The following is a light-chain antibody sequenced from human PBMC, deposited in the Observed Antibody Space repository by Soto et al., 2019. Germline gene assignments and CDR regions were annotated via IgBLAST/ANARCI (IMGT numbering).Light chain of an antibody. CDR3: QSYDSSLSVWM. Sequence: QSALTQPASVSGSPGQSITISCTGTSSDVGSYNLVSWYQQHPGKAPQLMIYEGSKRPSGVSNRFSGSKSGNTASLTISGLQAEDEADYYCQSYDSSLSVWMFGGGTKLTVL. J-gene: IGLJ3*02. V-gene: IGLV2-14*02. CDR2: EGS. CDR1: SSDVGSYNL.